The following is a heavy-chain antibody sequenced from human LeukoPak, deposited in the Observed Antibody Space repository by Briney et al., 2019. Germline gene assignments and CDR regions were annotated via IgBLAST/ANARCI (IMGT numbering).Heavy chain of an antibody. J-gene: IGHJ5*02. CDR3: ARASDNYDSSGYGP. CDR2: INYSGST. V-gene: IGHV4-34*01. Sequence: SETLSLTCAVYGGSFSGYYWSWIRQPPGKGLEWIGEINYSGSTNYNPSLKSRVTISVDTSKNQFSLKLSSVTAADTAVYYCARASDNYDSSGYGPWGQGTLVTVSS. D-gene: IGHD3-22*01. CDR1: GGSFSGYY.